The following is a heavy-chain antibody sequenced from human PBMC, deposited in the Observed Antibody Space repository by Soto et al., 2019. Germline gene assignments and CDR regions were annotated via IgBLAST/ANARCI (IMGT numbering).Heavy chain of an antibody. CDR1: GGTFSTYA. CDR3: AGEWARTNGWPRTPNYGMDV. J-gene: IGHJ6*02. V-gene: IGHV1-69*01. Sequence: QVQLVQSGAEVKKPGSSVKVSCKTSGGTFSTYAISWVRQAPGQGLEWMGGIIPIFRTTNYAQKFRGRVTITAEESTGTGYMELSSLRTEDTAMYYCAGEWARTNGWPRTPNYGMDVWGQGTTVTVS. CDR2: IIPIFRTT. D-gene: IGHD6-19*01.